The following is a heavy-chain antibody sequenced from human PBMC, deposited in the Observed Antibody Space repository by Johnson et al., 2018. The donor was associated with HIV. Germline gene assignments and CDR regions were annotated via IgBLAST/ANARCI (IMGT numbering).Heavy chain of an antibody. CDR1: GYTVSSNY. Sequence: VQLVESGGGLIQPGGSLRVSCAASGYTVSSNYMSWVRQAPGKGLEWVSVIYSGGTTYHADSVKGRFTISRDNSKNTLYLQMNSLKTEDTAVYYCNTDRGYYDSSGYSRVFDIWGQGTMVTVSS. CDR2: IYSGGTT. J-gene: IGHJ3*02. D-gene: IGHD3-22*01. V-gene: IGHV3-53*01. CDR3: NTDRGYYDSSGYSRVFDI.